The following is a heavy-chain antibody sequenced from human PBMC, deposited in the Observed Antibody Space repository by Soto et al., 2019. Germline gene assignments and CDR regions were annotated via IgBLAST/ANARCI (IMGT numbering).Heavy chain of an antibody. CDR1: GFTISDYY. J-gene: IGHJ4*02. V-gene: IGHV3-72*01. CDR2: TRNKLNSDII. CDR3: ARAAAGFEY. D-gene: IGHD6-13*01. Sequence: EVQLVGSGGGLVQPGGSLRLSCAASGFTISDYYMDWVRQAPGKGLEWVGRTRNKLNSDIIDYTASVKGRFTISRDDSENAVHLQMSSLKTEDTAVYYCARAAAGFEYWSQGTLVTVSS.